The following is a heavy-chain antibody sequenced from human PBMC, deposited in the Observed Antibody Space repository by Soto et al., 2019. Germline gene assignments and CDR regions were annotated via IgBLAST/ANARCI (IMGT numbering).Heavy chain of an antibody. CDR3: ARARTKRITMVRGVIPHNMDV. D-gene: IGHD3-10*01. CDR1: GGSISSYY. CDR2: IYYSGST. V-gene: IGHV4-59*01. Sequence: SETLSLTCTVSGGSISSYYWSWIRQPPGKGLEWIGYIYYSGSTNYNPSLKSRVTISVDTSKNQFSLKLSSVTAADTAVYYCARARTKRITMVRGVIPHNMDVWGKGTKVTVSS. J-gene: IGHJ6*03.